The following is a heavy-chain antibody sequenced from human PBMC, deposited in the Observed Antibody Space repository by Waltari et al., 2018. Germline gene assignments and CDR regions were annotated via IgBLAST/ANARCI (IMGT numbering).Heavy chain of an antibody. CDR3: ARCTVQLWFGAFDI. Sequence: QVQLVQSGAEVKKPGSSVTVSCKASGGTFSSYAISWVRQAPGQGLEWMGGIIPSVGTANYAQKVQGRGTITTDESTSTAYMELSSLRSEDTAVYYCARCTVQLWFGAFDIWGQGTMVTVSS. CDR2: IIPSVGTA. V-gene: IGHV1-69*05. CDR1: GGTFSSYA. D-gene: IGHD5-18*01. J-gene: IGHJ3*02.